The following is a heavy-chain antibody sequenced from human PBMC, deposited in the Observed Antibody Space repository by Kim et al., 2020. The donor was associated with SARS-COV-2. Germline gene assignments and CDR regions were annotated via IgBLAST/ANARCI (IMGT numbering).Heavy chain of an antibody. Sequence: CYADSRKGRFTNSRDNSKNTIYLQMSNLRSEDTAVYYCAREEYSGSYFDYWGHGTLVTVSS. CDR3: AREEYSGSYFDY. V-gene: IGHV3-66*01. J-gene: IGHJ4*01. D-gene: IGHD1-26*01.